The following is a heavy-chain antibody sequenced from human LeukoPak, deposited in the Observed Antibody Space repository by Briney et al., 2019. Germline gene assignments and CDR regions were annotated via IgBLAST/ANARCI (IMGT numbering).Heavy chain of an antibody. V-gene: IGHV3-49*04. Sequence: PGGSLRLSCTASGFTFGNYAVAWVRQAPGKGLELVSFIRNNDSGGTTEYAASVKGRFTISRDDSKAIAYLQMNSLKTEGTALYYCVREMRPQFFFDYWGQGTLVTVSS. CDR1: GFTFGNYA. D-gene: IGHD3-3*01. CDR2: IRNNDSGGTT. J-gene: IGHJ4*02. CDR3: VREMRPQFFFDY.